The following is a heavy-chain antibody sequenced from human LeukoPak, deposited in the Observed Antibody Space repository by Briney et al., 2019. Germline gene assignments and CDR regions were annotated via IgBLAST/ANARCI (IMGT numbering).Heavy chain of an antibody. CDR3: AKSPVSSCRGSFCYPFDY. CDR2: ISGSDDGT. Sequence: GGSLRLSCAASGFTFSTYAMSWVRQIPGKGLDWVSAISGSDDGTYYADSVKGRFTISRDNSRNTLYLHMNTLRAEDTAVYFCAKSPVSSCRGSFCYPFDYWGQGNLVTVSS. V-gene: IGHV3-23*01. D-gene: IGHD2-15*01. J-gene: IGHJ4*02. CDR1: GFTFSTYA.